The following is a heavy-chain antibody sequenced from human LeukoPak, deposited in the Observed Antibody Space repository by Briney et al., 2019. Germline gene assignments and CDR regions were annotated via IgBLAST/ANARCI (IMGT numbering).Heavy chain of an antibody. J-gene: IGHJ6*03. CDR1: GFTFDDYA. Sequence: GRSLILSCVASGFTFDDYAMHWVRQAPGKGLEWVSSVSWKGGSIGYADSVKGRFTISRDNAKNSLYLQMNSLRPEDTALYYCAKDSEGGTYFYDYMDVWGKGTTVTVSS. V-gene: IGHV3-9*01. CDR2: VSWKGGSI. CDR3: AKDSEGGTYFYDYMDV.